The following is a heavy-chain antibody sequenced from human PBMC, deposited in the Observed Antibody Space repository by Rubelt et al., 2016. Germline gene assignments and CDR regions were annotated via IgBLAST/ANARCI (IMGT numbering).Heavy chain of an antibody. CDR3: ARGLPPVYYDSRDAFDI. CDR2: IYHSGST. Sequence: QVQLQESGPGLVKPSGTLSLTCAVSGGSISSSNWWSWVRQPPGKGLEWIGEIYHSGSTNYNPSLKGRVTISVDKSKNQFSLKLSSVTAADTAVYYCARGLPPVYYDSRDAFDIWGQGTMVTVSS. V-gene: IGHV4-4*02. CDR1: GGSISSSNW. D-gene: IGHD3-22*01. J-gene: IGHJ3*02.